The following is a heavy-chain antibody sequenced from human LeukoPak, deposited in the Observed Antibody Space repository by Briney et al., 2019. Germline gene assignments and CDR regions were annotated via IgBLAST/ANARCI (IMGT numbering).Heavy chain of an antibody. CDR1: GYTFTSYG. CDR3: ARDGYSGYDPYYYYMDV. J-gene: IGHJ6*03. CDR2: IGAYNGNT. Sequence: ASVKVSCKASGYTFTSYGISWVRQAPGPGLEWMGWIGAYNGNTNYAQKIQGRVTMTTDTSTSTAYMELRSLRSDDTAVYYCARDGYSGYDPYYYYMDVWGKGTTVTVSS. D-gene: IGHD5-12*01. V-gene: IGHV1-18*01.